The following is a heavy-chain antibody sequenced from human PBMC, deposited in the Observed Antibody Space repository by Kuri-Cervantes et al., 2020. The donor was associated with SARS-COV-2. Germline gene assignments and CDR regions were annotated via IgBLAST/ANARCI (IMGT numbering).Heavy chain of an antibody. J-gene: IGHJ6*02. D-gene: IGHD4-17*01. V-gene: IGHV3-53*01. CDR2: IYSGGST. CDR1: GLTVRSNY. Sequence: GESLKISCAASGLTVRSNYMSWVRQAPGKGLEWVSVIYSGGSTYYADSVKGRFTIPRDSSKNMLYLQMNSLRAEDTAVYYCARERYGDYVSPYQYYGMDVWGQGTTVTVSS. CDR3: ARERYGDYVSPYQYYGMDV.